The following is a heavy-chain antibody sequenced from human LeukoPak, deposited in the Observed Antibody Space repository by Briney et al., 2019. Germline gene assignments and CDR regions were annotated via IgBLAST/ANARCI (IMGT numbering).Heavy chain of an antibody. V-gene: IGHV3-7*01. CDR2: IKQDGGDK. Sequence: PGGSLRLSCAASGFTFSSDGMSWVRQAPGKGLEWVANIKQDGGDKYYVDSVKGRFTISRDNAKNSLYLQMNSLRAEDTAVYYCARDDPDYYGMDVWGQGTTVTVSS. CDR1: GFTFSSDG. CDR3: ARDDPDYYGMDV. J-gene: IGHJ6*02.